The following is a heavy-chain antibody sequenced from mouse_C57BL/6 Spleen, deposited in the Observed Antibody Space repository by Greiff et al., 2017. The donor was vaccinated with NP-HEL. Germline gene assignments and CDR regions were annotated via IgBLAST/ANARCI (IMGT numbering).Heavy chain of an antibody. CDR1: GYAFSSSW. J-gene: IGHJ4*01. CDR2: IYPGDGDT. V-gene: IGHV1-82*01. Sequence: VKLVESGPELVKPGASVKISCKASGYAFSSSWMNWVKQRPGKGLEWIGRIYPGDGDTNYNGKFKGKATLTADKSSSTAYMQLSSLTSEDSAVYFCARAYYSKYYYAMDYWGQGTSVTVSS. CDR3: ARAYYSKYYYAMDY. D-gene: IGHD2-5*01.